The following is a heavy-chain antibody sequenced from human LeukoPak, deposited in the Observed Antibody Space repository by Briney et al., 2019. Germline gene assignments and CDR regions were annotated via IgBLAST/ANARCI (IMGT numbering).Heavy chain of an antibody. Sequence: SVKLSCKASGGTFSSYAISWVRQAPGQGLEWMGGIIPIFGTANYAQKFQGRVTITADESTSTAYMELSSLRSEDTGVYYCARGIVYGDYYYMDVWGKGTTVTVSS. CDR2: IIPIFGTA. V-gene: IGHV1-69*13. CDR1: GGTFSSYA. CDR3: ARGIVYGDYYYMDV. D-gene: IGHD4-17*01. J-gene: IGHJ6*03.